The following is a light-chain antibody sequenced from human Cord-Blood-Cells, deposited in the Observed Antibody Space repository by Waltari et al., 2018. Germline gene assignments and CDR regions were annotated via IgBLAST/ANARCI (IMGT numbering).Light chain of an antibody. Sequence: QSALTQPASVSGSPGQSITISCTGTSSDVGRYNLVYWYQQHPGKAPKLMIYEGSKRPSGLSNRFTGSKPGNAASLTSSGLQAEDEADYYCCSYAGSSTSWVFGGGTKLAVL. CDR2: EGS. V-gene: IGLV2-23*01. CDR1: SSDVGRYNL. CDR3: CSYAGSSTSWV. J-gene: IGLJ3*02.